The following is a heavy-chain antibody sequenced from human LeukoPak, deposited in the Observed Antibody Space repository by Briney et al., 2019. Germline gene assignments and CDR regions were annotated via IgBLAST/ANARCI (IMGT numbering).Heavy chain of an antibody. CDR3: ARLSSGGIDY. J-gene: IGHJ4*02. V-gene: IGHV4-59*01. CDR1: TGSISSYY. Sequence: PSETLSLTCTVSTGSISSYYWSWIRQPPGKGLEWIGYIYYSGSTNYNPSLKSRVTISVDTSKNQFSLKLSSVTAADTAVYYCARLSSGGIDYWGQGTLVTVSS. D-gene: IGHD2-15*01. CDR2: IYYSGST.